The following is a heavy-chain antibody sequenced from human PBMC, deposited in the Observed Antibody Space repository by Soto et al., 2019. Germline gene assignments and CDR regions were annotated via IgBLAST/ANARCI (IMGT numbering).Heavy chain of an antibody. Sequence: GGSLRLSCAASGFTFSSYAMSWVRQAPGKGLEWVSAISGSGGITYYADSVKGRFTISRDNSKNTLYLQMNSLRAEDTAVYYCAKTDRDYGDYRYYYYGMDVWGKGTTVTVSS. CDR3: AKTDRDYGDYRYYYYGMDV. V-gene: IGHV3-23*01. CDR2: ISGSGGIT. CDR1: GFTFSSYA. D-gene: IGHD4-17*01. J-gene: IGHJ6*04.